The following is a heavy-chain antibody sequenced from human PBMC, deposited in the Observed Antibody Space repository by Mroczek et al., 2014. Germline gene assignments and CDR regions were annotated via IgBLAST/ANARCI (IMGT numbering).Heavy chain of an antibody. J-gene: IGHJ6*03. V-gene: IGHV3-30-3*01. Sequence: VQLVESGGGVVQPGRSLRLSCAASGFTFSSYAMHWVRQAPGKGLEWVAVISYDGSNKYYADSVKGRFTISRDNSKNTLYLQMNSLRAEDTAVYYCASPIVGAPAGGYYYYMDVWGKGTTVT. CDR3: ASPIVGAPAGGYYYYMDV. CDR2: ISYDGSNK. CDR1: GFTFSSYA. D-gene: IGHD1-26*01.